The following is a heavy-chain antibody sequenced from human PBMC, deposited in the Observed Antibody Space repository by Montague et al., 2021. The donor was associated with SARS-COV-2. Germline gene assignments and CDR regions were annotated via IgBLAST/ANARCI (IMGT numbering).Heavy chain of an antibody. V-gene: IGHV3-7*01. D-gene: IGHD6-13*01. CDR3: ARLGGSSWHFDY. CDR2: IKQVGSEK. J-gene: IGHJ4*02. CDR1: GFTFSSYW. Sequence: SLRLSCAASGFTFSSYWMSWVRQAPGKGLEWVAYIKQVGSEKYYVDSVKGRFTISRDNAKNALYLQMNSLSAEDTAVYYCARLGGSSWHFDYWGQGTLVTVSS.